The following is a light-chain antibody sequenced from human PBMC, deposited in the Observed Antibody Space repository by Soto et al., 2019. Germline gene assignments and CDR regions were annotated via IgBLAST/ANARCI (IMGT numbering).Light chain of an antibody. CDR3: QQYGTSPLT. J-gene: IGKJ3*01. CDR2: GVS. CDR1: QSVGSTY. Sequence: EIVLTQSPGTLSLSPGERATLSCRASQSVGSTYLAWYQQKPGQAPKLLIYGVSSRATGIPDRLSGSGSGTDFTLTISRLEPEDFAVYYCQQYGTSPLTFGPGTKVDI. V-gene: IGKV3-20*01.